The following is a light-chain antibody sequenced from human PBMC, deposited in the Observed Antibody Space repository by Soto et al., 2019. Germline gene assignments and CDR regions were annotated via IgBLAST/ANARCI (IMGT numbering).Light chain of an antibody. CDR3: QQYNNWPPWT. CDR2: GAS. V-gene: IGKV3-15*01. Sequence: EIVMTQSPATLSVSPGERATLSCRASQSVSGNLAWYQQKPGQAPRLLIYGASTRATGIPARFSGSGSGTEFTLTICSLQAEDFAVYYGQQYNNWPPWTFAQGTKVEIK. J-gene: IGKJ1*01. CDR1: QSVSGN.